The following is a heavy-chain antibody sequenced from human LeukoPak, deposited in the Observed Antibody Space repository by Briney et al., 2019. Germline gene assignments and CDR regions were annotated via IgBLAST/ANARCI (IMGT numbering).Heavy chain of an antibody. D-gene: IGHD5-24*01. Sequence: GGSPRLSCTASEFTVSRNYMLWVRQAPGKGLEWVSLIFSNGDTHYADSVKGRFTISRDTSKNTVSLQMNSLRVEDTAMYYCTRDQMNYWGQGTLVTVSS. V-gene: IGHV3-53*01. J-gene: IGHJ4*02. CDR3: TRDQMNY. CDR2: IFSNGDT. CDR1: EFTVSRNY.